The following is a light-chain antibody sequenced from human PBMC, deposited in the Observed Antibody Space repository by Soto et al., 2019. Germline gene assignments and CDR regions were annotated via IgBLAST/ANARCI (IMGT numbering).Light chain of an antibody. J-gene: IGKJ1*01. CDR1: QTISSW. Sequence: DIQMTQSPSTLSGSVGDRVTITCRASQTISSWLAWYQQKPGKAPKLLIYKACTLKSGVPSRFSGSGSGTESTLTISSLQPDDFATYYCQHYNSYSEAFGQGTKVDIK. V-gene: IGKV1-5*03. CDR3: QHYNSYSEA. CDR2: KAC.